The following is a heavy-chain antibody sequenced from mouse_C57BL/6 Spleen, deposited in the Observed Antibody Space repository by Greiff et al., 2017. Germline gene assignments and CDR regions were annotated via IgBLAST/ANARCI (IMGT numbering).Heavy chain of an antibody. J-gene: IGHJ3*01. CDR3: ARSAQATGWFAY. V-gene: IGHV1-80*01. CDR2: IYPGDGDT. CDR1: GYAFSSYW. D-gene: IGHD3-2*02. Sequence: QVQLKESGAELVKPGASVKISCKASGYAFSSYWMNWVKQRPGKGLEWIGQIYPGDGDTNYNGKFKGKATLTADKSSSTAYMQLSSLTSEDSAVYFCARSAQATGWFAYWGQGTLVTVSA.